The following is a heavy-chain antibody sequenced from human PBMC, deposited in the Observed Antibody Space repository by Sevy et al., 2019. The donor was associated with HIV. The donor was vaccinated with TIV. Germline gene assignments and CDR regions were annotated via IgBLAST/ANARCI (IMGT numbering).Heavy chain of an antibody. Sequence: GGSLRLSCAASGFTVSSNFMSWVRQAPGKGLEWVSVIYIGGTTDYADSVKGRFTISRDNSKNTVYLQMNSLRAEDTAVYYCARGKHVSDYYGSFDYWGQGTLVTVSS. CDR3: ARGKHVSDYYGSFDY. CDR1: GFTVSSNF. D-gene: IGHD4-17*01. CDR2: IYIGGTT. J-gene: IGHJ4*02. V-gene: IGHV3-53*01.